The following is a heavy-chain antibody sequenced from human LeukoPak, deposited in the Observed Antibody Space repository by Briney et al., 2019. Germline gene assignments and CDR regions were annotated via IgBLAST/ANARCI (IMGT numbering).Heavy chain of an antibody. Sequence: GGSLRLSCAASGFSFSTQRMHWVRQAPGKGLEWVANIKPDGSQKYCVDSLKGRCTISRDNTRNTLDLQVNSLRPEDTAVYYCARENYFSFDYWGQGALVTVSS. CDR1: GFSFSTQR. J-gene: IGHJ4*02. D-gene: IGHD3-16*01. V-gene: IGHV3-7*03. CDR2: IKPDGSQK. CDR3: ARENYFSFDY.